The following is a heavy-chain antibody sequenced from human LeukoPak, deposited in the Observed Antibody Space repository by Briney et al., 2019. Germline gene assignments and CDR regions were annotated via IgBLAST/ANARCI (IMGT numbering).Heavy chain of an antibody. CDR2: ISGSGSGGST. CDR1: GFTFSSSA. Sequence: GGSLRLSCAASGFTFSSSAMSWVRQAPGKGLEWVSNISGSGSGGSTYYADSVKGRFTISRDNSKNTLYLQMNSLKTEDTAVYYCTSHNLYYYDSSGYYSDAFDIWGQGTMVTVSS. J-gene: IGHJ3*02. V-gene: IGHV3-23*01. CDR3: TSHNLYYYDSSGYYSDAFDI. D-gene: IGHD3-22*01.